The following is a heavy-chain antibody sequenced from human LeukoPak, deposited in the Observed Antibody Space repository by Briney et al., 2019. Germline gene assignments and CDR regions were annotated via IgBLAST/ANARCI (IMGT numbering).Heavy chain of an antibody. Sequence: GESLQISCKGSGCSFPTYWIAWVRQMPGKGLEWMGIIYPDESNIRYSPSFQGQVTISADKSISTAYLQWSSLKASDTAMYYCARPPSRGYSSSFEYWGQGTLVTVSS. J-gene: IGHJ4*02. CDR3: ARPPSRGYSSSFEY. D-gene: IGHD2-2*03. CDR2: IYPDESNI. V-gene: IGHV5-51*01. CDR1: GCSFPTYW.